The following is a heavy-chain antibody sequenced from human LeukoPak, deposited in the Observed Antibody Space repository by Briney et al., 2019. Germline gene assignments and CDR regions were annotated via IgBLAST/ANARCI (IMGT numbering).Heavy chain of an antibody. CDR2: IYHNGNT. V-gene: IGHV4-38-2*02. CDR3: ARIPGGTMVRVHYFYGMDV. CDR1: GYSISSGYY. D-gene: IGHD3-10*01. J-gene: IGHJ6*02. Sequence: SSETLSLTCSVSGYSISSGYYWGWIRQPPGKGLEWIGHIYHNGNTYYNLSLKSRVTLSVDTSKNQFSLKLSSVTAADTAVYYCARIPGGTMVRVHYFYGMDVWGQGTTVTVSS.